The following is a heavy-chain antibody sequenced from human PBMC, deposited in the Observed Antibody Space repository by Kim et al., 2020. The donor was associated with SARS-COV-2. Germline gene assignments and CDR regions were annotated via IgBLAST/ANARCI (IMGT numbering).Heavy chain of an antibody. D-gene: IGHD4-17*01. CDR3: ATAEGSNYGDDVGPEYFQH. CDR2: IYYTGSP. J-gene: IGHJ1*01. V-gene: IGHV4-59*01. Sequence: SETLSLTCTVSGASIRSYYWTWIRQPPGKGLECIGHIYYTGSPKYSPSLKSRVNISVDTSKNQLFLSLASVTAADTAVYYCATAEGSNYGDDVGPEYFQHWGQGTLVTVSS. CDR1: GASIRSYY.